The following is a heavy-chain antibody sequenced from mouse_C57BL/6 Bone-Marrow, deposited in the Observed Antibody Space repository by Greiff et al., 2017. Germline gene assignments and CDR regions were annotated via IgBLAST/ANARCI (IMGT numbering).Heavy chain of an antibody. D-gene: IGHD2-3*01. V-gene: IGHV7-1*01. CDR3: AREGDGYPLAY. CDR1: GFTFSDFY. CDR2: SRNKANDYTT. Sequence: EVNVVESGGGLVQSGRSLRLSCATSGFTFSDFYMEWVRQAPGKGLEWIAASRNKANDYTTEYSASVKGRFIVSRDTSQSILYLQMNALRAEDTAIYYCAREGDGYPLAYWGQGTLVTVSA. J-gene: IGHJ3*01.